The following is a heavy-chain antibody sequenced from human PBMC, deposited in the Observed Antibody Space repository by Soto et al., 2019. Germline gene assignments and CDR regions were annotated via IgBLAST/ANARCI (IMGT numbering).Heavy chain of an antibody. CDR3: ARDGLDSEQAYYYYNGMDV. V-gene: IGHV3-33*01. CDR2: IWYDGSNK. Sequence: QVQLVESGGGVVQPGRSLRLSCAASGFTFSSYGMHWVRQAPGKGLEWGAVIWYDGSNKYYADSVKGRFTISRDNSKNTLYLKMNSLRAEDTAVYYCARDGLDSEQAYYYYNGMDVWGQGTTVTVSS. CDR1: GFTFSSYG. D-gene: IGHD2-21*01. J-gene: IGHJ6*02.